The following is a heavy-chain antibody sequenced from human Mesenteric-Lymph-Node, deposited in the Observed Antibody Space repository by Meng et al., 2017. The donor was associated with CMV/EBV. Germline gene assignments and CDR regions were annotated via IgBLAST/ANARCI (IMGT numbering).Heavy chain of an antibody. CDR3: ASYHRGPEYYLDH. CDR1: GFMFSRYA. CDR2: IQGTNSDT. Sequence: GGSLRLSCATSGFMFSRYAMTWVRQAPGKGLEWVSGIQGTNSDTYCADSVKGRFTISRDDSKNTLYLQMSTLRAEDTAVYYCASYHRGPEYYLDHWGQGTLVTVSS. D-gene: IGHD1-14*01. J-gene: IGHJ4*02. V-gene: IGHV3-23*03.